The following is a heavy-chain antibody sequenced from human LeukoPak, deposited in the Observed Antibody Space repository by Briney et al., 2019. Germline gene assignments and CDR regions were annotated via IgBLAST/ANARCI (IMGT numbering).Heavy chain of an antibody. CDR3: ARNAMLYYYMDV. V-gene: IGHV4-59*01. D-gene: IGHD2-2*01. J-gene: IGHJ6*03. CDR1: GGSISSYY. CDR2: IYYSGST. Sequence: PSETLSLTCTVSGGSISSYYWSWIRQPPGKGLEWIGYIYYSGSTNYNPSLKSRVTISVDTSKNQFSLNLSSVTAADTAVYYSARNAMLYYYMDVWGKGTTVTVSS.